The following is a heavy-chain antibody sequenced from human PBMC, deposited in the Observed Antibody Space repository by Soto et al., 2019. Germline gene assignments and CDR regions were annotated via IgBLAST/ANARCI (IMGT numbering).Heavy chain of an antibody. J-gene: IGHJ4*02. CDR1: EFTLSSYW. Sequence: EVQLVESGGGSVQPGESLRLSCAASEFTLSSYWMHWVRQAPGKGLVWVSRIIGDGSGANYADSVKGRFTISRENAKKTLYLQMNSLREEVTAVYYCARDRVHGSGSLGYWGRGILVTVSS. CDR2: IIGDGSGA. CDR3: ARDRVHGSGSLGY. D-gene: IGHD3-10*01. V-gene: IGHV3-74*01.